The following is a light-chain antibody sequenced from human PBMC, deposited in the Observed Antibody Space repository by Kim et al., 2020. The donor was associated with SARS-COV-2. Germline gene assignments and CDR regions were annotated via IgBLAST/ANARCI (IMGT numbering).Light chain of an antibody. CDR1: SSNIGNNY. V-gene: IGLV1-51*01. CDR3: GTWDSSLSAVV. CDR2: DNN. Sequence: QSVLTQPPSVSAAPGQKVTISSSGSSSNIGNNYVSWYQQLSGTARKLLIYDNNKRHSGIPDRFSGSKSGTSATLGITGLQTGDEADYYCGTWDSSLSAVVFGGKTQLTVL. J-gene: IGLJ3*02.